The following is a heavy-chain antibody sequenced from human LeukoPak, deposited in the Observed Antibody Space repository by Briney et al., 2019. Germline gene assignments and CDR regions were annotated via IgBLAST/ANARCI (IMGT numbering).Heavy chain of an antibody. CDR3: ARANSVGATRLGY. D-gene: IGHD1-26*01. CDR2: IIPILGIA. CDR1: GGTFSSYA. V-gene: IGHV1-69*04. J-gene: IGHJ4*02. Sequence: SVKVSCKASGGTFSSYAISWVRQAPGQGLEWMGRIIPILGIANYAQKFQGRVTITADKSTSTAYMELSSLRSEDTAVYYCARANSVGATRLGYWGQGTLVTVSS.